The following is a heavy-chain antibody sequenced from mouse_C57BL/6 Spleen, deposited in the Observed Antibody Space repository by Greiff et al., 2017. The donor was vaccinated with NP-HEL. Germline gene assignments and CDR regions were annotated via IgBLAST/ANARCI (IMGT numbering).Heavy chain of an antibody. Sequence: EVKLMESGGGLVKPGGSLKLSCAASGFTFSDYGMHWVRQAPEKGLEWVAYISSGSSTIYYADTVKGRFTISRDNAKNTLFLQMTSLRSEDTAMYYCARILYDYDVFYAMDYWGQGTSVTVSS. V-gene: IGHV5-17*01. CDR3: ARILYDYDVFYAMDY. J-gene: IGHJ4*01. CDR2: ISSGSSTI. D-gene: IGHD2-4*01. CDR1: GFTFSDYG.